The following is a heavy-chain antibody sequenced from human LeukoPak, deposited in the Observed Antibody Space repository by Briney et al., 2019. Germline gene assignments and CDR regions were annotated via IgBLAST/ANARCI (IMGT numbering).Heavy chain of an antibody. J-gene: IGHJ4*02. V-gene: IGHV4-39*02. CDR1: GGSISIHY. Sequence: SDTLSLTCTVSGGSISIHYWVWIRQPPGKGLEWIGTIFYSRNTYYSPSLKTRVTMSVATSKSHFSLNLGSVAAAGTAFYYCARRAAAAGKIPEYYFDYWGQGTLVTVSS. CDR2: IFYSRNT. D-gene: IGHD6-13*01. CDR3: ARRAAAAGKIPEYYFDY.